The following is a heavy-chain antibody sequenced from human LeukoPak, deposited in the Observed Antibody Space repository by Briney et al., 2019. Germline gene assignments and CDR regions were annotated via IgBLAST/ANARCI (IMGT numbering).Heavy chain of an antibody. V-gene: IGHV4-61*05. D-gene: IGHD1-26*01. CDR2: IYYSGST. CDR1: SGSISTSNYY. Sequence: PSETLSLTCTVSSGSISTSNYYWGWVRQPPGKALEWIGYIYYSGSTNYNPSLKSRVTISVDTSKNQFSLKLSSVTAEDTAVYYCARGCRWCGMYSGSYYSDYWGQGTLVTVSS. J-gene: IGHJ4*02. CDR3: ARGCRWCGMYSGSYYSDY.